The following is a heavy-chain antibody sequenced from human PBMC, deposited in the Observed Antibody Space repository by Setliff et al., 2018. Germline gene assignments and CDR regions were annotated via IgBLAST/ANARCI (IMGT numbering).Heavy chain of an antibody. D-gene: IGHD1-26*01. Sequence: ASVKVSCKASGYTFTSYDINWVRQATGQGLEWMGWMNPNSGNTNYAQKLQGRVTMTTDTSTSTAYMELRSLRSDDTAVYYCARTSIVGATISHYWGQGTLVTVSS. V-gene: IGHV1-18*01. CDR1: GYTFTSYD. J-gene: IGHJ4*02. CDR3: ARTSIVGATISHY. CDR2: MNPNSGNT.